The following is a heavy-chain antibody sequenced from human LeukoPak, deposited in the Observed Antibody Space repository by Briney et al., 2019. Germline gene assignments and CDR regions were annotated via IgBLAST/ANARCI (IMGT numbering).Heavy chain of an antibody. D-gene: IGHD3-10*01. CDR3: ARLYYYGSGSNYGMDV. Sequence: GASVKVSCKASGYTFAGYYMHWVRQAPGQGLEWMGWINPNSGGTNYAQKFQGRVTMTRDTSTSTVYMELSSLRSEDTAVYYCARLYYYGSGSNYGMDVWGQGTTVTVSS. J-gene: IGHJ6*02. CDR2: INPNSGGT. V-gene: IGHV1-2*02. CDR1: GYTFAGYY.